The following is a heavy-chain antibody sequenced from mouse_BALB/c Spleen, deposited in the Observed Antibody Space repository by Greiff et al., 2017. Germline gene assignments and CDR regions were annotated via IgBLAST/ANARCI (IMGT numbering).Heavy chain of an antibody. V-gene: IGHV10-3*03. CDR3: VREGRGYGYYAMDY. CDR1: GFTFNTYA. Sequence: EVQRVESGGGLVQPKGSLKLSCAASGFTFNTYAMHWVCQAPGKGLEWVARRRSKSNNYATYYADSVKDRFTISRDDSQSMLYLQMNNLKTEDTAMYYCVREGRGYGYYAMDYWGQGTSVTVSS. D-gene: IGHD2-10*02. J-gene: IGHJ4*01. CDR2: RRSKSNNYAT.